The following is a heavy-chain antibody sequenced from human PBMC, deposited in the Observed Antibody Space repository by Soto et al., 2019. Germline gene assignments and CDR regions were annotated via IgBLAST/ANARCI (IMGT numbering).Heavy chain of an antibody. J-gene: IGHJ5*02. CDR2: VFYYGST. CDR1: GDPISSDYW. Sequence: LSLTCAVSGDPISSDYWWSWVRQSPGKGLEWIGEVFYYGSTFYNPSLKSRVTISLDKSKNQFSLRLSSVTAADTAVYYCARVSTSSRTWFDPWGQGTPVTVYS. D-gene: IGHD6-6*01. CDR3: ARVSTSSRTWFDP. V-gene: IGHV4-4*02.